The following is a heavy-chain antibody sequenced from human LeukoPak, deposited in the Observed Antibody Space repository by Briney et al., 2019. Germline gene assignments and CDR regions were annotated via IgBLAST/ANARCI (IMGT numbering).Heavy chain of an antibody. CDR3: ARDGLYSYGYSYFDY. D-gene: IGHD5-18*01. CDR2: FHITGST. V-gene: IGHV4-4*07. Sequence: SETLSLTCTVSGGSISSYHWSWIRQPAGKGVEWIGRFHITGSTNYNPSLKSRVTMSIDTSKNQFSLMLSSVTAADTAVYYCARDGLYSYGYSYFDYWGQGTLVTVFS. CDR1: GGSISSYH. J-gene: IGHJ4*02.